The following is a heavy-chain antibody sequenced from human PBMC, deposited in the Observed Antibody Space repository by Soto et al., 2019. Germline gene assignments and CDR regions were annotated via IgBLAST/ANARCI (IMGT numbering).Heavy chain of an antibody. J-gene: IGHJ3*02. CDR2: IYYSGST. CDR1: GGSIVSGGYY. Sequence: PSETLSLTCTVSGGSIVSGGYYCGWIRQHPWSGLEWIGYIYYSGSTYYNPSLKSRVTISVDTSKNQFSLKLSSVTAADTAVYYCARDLEYCSGGSCSDAFDIWGQGTMVTVSS. D-gene: IGHD2-15*01. CDR3: ARDLEYCSGGSCSDAFDI. V-gene: IGHV4-31*02.